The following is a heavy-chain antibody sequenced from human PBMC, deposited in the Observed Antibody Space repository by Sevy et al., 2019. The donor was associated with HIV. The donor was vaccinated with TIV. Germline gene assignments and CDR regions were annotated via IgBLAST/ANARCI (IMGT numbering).Heavy chain of an antibody. Sequence: SETLSLTCTVSGDSISSYYWSWIRQPPGKGLEWIGYIFCNGITNYNPSLKSRVTISVDTSKNQFSLKLSSVTASDTVVYYCASSIAAQRGMDVWGQGTTVTVSS. V-gene: IGHV4-59*01. CDR3: ASSIAAQRGMDV. CDR1: GDSISSYY. D-gene: IGHD6-6*01. J-gene: IGHJ6*02. CDR2: IFCNGIT.